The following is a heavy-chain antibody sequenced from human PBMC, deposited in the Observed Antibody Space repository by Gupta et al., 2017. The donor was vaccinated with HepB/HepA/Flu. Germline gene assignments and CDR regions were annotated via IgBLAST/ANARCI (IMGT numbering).Heavy chain of an antibody. CDR1: GFTFKNYA. CDR3: AKDPNGDYVGAFDT. J-gene: IGHJ3*02. CDR2: ISGRVDTT. V-gene: IGHV3-23*01. Sequence: EVQMLESGGGLEQPGGSLRLSCAASGFTFKNYAVTSVRQTPGKGLEWVSAISGRVDTTCYADSGKGRFTISRDNSKNILYLQMNSLRVEDTAIYYCAKDPNGDYVGAFDTWGQGTMVTVSS. D-gene: IGHD4-17*01.